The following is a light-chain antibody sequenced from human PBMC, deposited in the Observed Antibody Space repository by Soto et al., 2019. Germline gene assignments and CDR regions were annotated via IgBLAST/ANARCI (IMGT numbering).Light chain of an antibody. Sequence: QSALTQPASGSGSPGQSITISCTGTSGDVGGYTYVSWYQQHPGKAPKLIIYDVSNRPSGVSNRFSGSKSGNTASLTISGLQAEDEADYYCSSYTSSSTLVFGGGTKLTVL. J-gene: IGLJ2*01. CDR2: DVS. V-gene: IGLV2-14*03. CDR1: SGDVGGYTY. CDR3: SSYTSSSTLV.